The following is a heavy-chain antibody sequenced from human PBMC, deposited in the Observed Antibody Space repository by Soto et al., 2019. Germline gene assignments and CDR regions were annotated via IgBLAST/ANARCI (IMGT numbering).Heavy chain of an antibody. CDR1: GGSISRSPYS. J-gene: IGHJ3*01. Sequence: QLHLQESGPGLVKPSETLSLSCIVSGGSISRSPYSWAWLRQPPGQGLEWIGTIFYSGNIYYSASLQSRVSLSEDTTREQSSVKVRSVTAADTAVYYCARHAAARRADVVACQGWGQGTPVTVSS. CDR2: IFYSGNI. V-gene: IGHV4-39*01. CDR3: ARHAAARRADVVACQG. D-gene: IGHD5-12*01.